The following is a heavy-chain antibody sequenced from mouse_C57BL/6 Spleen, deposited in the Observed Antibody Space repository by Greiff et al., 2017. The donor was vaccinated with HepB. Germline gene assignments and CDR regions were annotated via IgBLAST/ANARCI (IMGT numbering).Heavy chain of an antibody. V-gene: IGHV1-82*01. D-gene: IGHD2-4*01. CDR2: IYPGDGDT. Sequence: QVQLQQSGPELVKPGASVKISCKASGYAFSSSWMNWVKQRPGKGLEWIGRIYPGDGDTNYKGKFKGKATLTADKSSSTAYMQLSSLTSYDSAVYFCARSGGYDCKFAYWGQGTLVTVSA. CDR1: GYAFSSSW. CDR3: ARSGGYDCKFAY. J-gene: IGHJ3*01.